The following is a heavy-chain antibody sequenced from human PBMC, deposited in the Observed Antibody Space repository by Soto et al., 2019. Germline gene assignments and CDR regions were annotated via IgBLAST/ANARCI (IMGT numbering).Heavy chain of an antibody. J-gene: IGHJ4*02. CDR3: AKNYYFDC. V-gene: IGHV3-23*01. Sequence: EVQLLEAGGGLVQPGGSLSLSCTASGFTFSSFAMSWVRQAPGKGLEWVSSINIVGGATNFADSVKGRFTISRDDSKNTLYLQMNSLRAEDTAVYYCAKNYYFDCWGQGTRVTVSS. CDR1: GFTFSSFA. CDR2: INIVGGAT.